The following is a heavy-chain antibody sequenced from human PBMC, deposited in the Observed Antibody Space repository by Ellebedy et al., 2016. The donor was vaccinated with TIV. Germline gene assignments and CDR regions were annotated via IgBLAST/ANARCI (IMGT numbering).Heavy chain of an antibody. J-gene: IGHJ4*02. CDR1: GLTFSSHA. Sequence: GESLKISCAASGLTFSSHAMSWVRQAPGKGLEWVSSISGSGGNTYYADSVKGRFTISRDNSKNSLYLQMNSLRDEDTAVYHCVRRAVDYWGQGTLVNVSS. CDR3: VRRAVDY. V-gene: IGHV3-23*01. CDR2: ISGSGGNT.